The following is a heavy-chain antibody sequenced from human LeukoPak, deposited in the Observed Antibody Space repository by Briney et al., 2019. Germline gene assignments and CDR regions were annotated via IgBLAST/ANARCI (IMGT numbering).Heavy chain of an antibody. CDR3: ARDAVVVTDIPFDY. CDR2: ISAYNGNT. D-gene: IGHD2-21*02. J-gene: IGHJ4*02. Sequence: ASVKVSCKASDYTFTSHGISWVRQAPGQGLEWMGWISAYNGNTNYAQKFQGRVTMTTDTSTSTAYMELRSLRSDDTAVYYCARDAVVVTDIPFDYWGQGTLVTASS. CDR1: DYTFTSHG. V-gene: IGHV1-18*04.